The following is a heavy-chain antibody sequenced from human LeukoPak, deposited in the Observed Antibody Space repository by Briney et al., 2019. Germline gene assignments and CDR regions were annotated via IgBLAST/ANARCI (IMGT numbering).Heavy chain of an antibody. J-gene: IGHJ4*02. CDR2: ISSSSSYT. Sequence: GVLRLSFAASGFTFSSYSMNWVRQAPGKGLAWVSSISSSSSYTYYADSVKGRFTISRDNAKNSLYLQMNSLRAEDTAVYYCAREPPLSGSATVEGFDYWGQGTLVTVSS. CDR3: AREPPLSGSATVEGFDY. CDR1: GFTFSSYS. D-gene: IGHD1-26*01. V-gene: IGHV3-21*01.